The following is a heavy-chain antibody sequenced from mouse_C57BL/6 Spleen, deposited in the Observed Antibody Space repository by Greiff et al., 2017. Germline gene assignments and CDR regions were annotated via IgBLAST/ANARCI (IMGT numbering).Heavy chain of an antibody. J-gene: IGHJ4*01. CDR2: ISSGGSYT. CDR1: GFTFSSYG. D-gene: IGHD2-2*01. CDR3: ARHEGLRRTEYAMDY. Sequence: EVQLVASGGDLVKPGGSLKLSCAASGFTFSSYGMSWVRQTPDKRLEWVATISSGGSYTYYPDSVKGRFTISRDNAKNTLYLQMSSLKSEDTAMYYCARHEGLRRTEYAMDYWGQGTSVTVSS. V-gene: IGHV5-6*01.